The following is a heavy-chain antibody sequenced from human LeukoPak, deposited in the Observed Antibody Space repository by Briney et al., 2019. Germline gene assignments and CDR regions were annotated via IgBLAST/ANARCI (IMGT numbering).Heavy chain of an antibody. Sequence: SETLSLTCTVSGGSISSSSYYWGWIRQPPGKGLEWIGEIYHSGSTNYNPSLKSRVTISVDKSKNQFSLKLSSVTAADTAVYYCASMGSSWYSYWGQGTLVTVSS. D-gene: IGHD6-13*01. V-gene: IGHV4-39*07. CDR1: GGSISSSSYY. J-gene: IGHJ4*02. CDR2: IYHSGST. CDR3: ASMGSSWYSY.